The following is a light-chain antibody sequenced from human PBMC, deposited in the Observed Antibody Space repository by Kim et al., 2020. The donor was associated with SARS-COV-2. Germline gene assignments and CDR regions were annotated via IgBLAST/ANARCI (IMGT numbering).Light chain of an antibody. CDR1: QSVSSSY. V-gene: IGKV3-20*01. CDR2: GAS. J-gene: IGKJ2*01. CDR3: QQYGSSPMYT. Sequence: CPGERTTLSCMASQSVSSSYLAWYQQKPGQAPRLLIYGASSRATGIPDRFSGSGSGTDFTLTISRLEPEDFAVYYCQQYGSSPMYTFGQGTKLEI.